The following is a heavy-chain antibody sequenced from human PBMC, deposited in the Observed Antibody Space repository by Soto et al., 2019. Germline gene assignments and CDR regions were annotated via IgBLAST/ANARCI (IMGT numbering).Heavy chain of an antibody. Sequence: ASVNVSCKASGYTFTGYYMHWVRQAPGQGLEWMGWINPNSGGTNYAQKFQGWVTMTRDTSISTAYMELSRLRSDDTAVYYCARSRGIAARLGYYYGTDVRGEGTTVTVCS. CDR3: ARSRGIAARLGYYYGTDV. CDR1: GYTFTGYY. V-gene: IGHV1-2*04. J-gene: IGHJ6*04. D-gene: IGHD6-6*01. CDR2: INPNSGGT.